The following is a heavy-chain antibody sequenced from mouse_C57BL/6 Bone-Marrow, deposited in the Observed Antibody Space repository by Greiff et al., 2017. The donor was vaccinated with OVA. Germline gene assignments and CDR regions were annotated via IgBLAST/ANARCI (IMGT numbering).Heavy chain of an antibody. CDR1: GYAFSSSW. Sequence: VKLQESGPELVKPGASVKISCKASGYAFSSSWMNWVKQRPGKGLEWIGRIYPGDGDTNYNGKFKGKATLTADKSSSTAYMQLSSLTSEDSAVYFCARSLFAYWGQGTLVTVSA. V-gene: IGHV1-82*01. CDR3: ARSLFAY. J-gene: IGHJ3*01. CDR2: IYPGDGDT.